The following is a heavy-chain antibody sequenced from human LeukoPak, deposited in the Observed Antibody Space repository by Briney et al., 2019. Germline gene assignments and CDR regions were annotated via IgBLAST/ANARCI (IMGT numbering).Heavy chain of an antibody. J-gene: IGHJ4*02. D-gene: IGHD6-13*01. CDR3: ARDRPKGSSSWSSTSDY. Sequence: ASVKVSCKASGYTFTSYGISWVRQAPGQGLEWMGWNRAYNGNTNYAQKLQGRVTMTTDTSTSTAYMELRSLRSDDTAVYYCARDRPKGSSSWSSTSDYWGQGTLVTVSS. V-gene: IGHV1-18*01. CDR2: NRAYNGNT. CDR1: GYTFTSYG.